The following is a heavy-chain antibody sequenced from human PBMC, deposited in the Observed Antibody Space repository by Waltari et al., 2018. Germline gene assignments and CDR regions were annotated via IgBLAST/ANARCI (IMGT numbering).Heavy chain of an antibody. V-gene: IGHV3-23*04. CDR2: ISANGDST. CDR3: AKAMAVTPYYFDY. Sequence: EVQLVESGGGLVQPGGSLRLSCAGSGFTFTGFTFSSYAMSWVRQGPGKGLEWVSGISANGDSTYYADSVKGRFTISRDNSKNTLYLQVNSLRAEDTAVYYCAKAMAVTPYYFDYWGQGTLVTVSS. J-gene: IGHJ4*02. D-gene: IGHD2-21*02. CDR1: GFTFTGFTFSSYA.